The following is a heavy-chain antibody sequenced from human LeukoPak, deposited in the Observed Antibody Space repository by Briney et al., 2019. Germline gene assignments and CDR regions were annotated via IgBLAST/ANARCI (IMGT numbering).Heavy chain of an antibody. V-gene: IGHV3-74*01. CDR3: ARGRPHGNDY. Sequence: GGSLRLSCAASGFTFSSYWMNWVRQAPGKGLVWVSRIASDGSSTTYADSVKGRFSISRDNAKNTLYLQMNSLRVEDPAVYYCARGRPHGNDYWGQGTLVTVSS. D-gene: IGHD4-23*01. CDR2: IASDGSST. J-gene: IGHJ4*02. CDR1: GFTFSSYW.